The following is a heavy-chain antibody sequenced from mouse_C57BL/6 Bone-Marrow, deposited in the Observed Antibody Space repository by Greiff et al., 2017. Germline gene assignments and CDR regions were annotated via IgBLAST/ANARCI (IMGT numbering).Heavy chain of an antibody. CDR1: GYTFTSYW. D-gene: IGHD2-5*01. Sequence: VQLQQSGAELAKPGASVKLSCKASGYTFTSYWMHWVKQRPGQGLEWIGYINPSSGYTKYNQKFKDKASLTADKYSSTAYMQLSSLTYEYSAVYYCARAPYSNFFDYWGQGTTLTVSS. CDR3: ARAPYSNFFDY. CDR2: INPSSGYT. J-gene: IGHJ2*01. V-gene: IGHV1-7*01.